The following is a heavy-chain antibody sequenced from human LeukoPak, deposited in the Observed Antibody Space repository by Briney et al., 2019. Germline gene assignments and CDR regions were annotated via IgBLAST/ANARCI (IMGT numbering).Heavy chain of an antibody. Sequence: GGSLRLSCAAPGFTVSSNYMNWVRQAPGKGLEWVSVIYSGGSTYYADSVKGRFTISRDNSKNTLYLQMNSLRAEDTAVYYCARGNEYGDYYFDYWGQGTLVTVSS. J-gene: IGHJ4*02. D-gene: IGHD4-17*01. CDR2: IYSGGST. CDR1: GFTVSSNY. V-gene: IGHV3-66*01. CDR3: ARGNEYGDYYFDY.